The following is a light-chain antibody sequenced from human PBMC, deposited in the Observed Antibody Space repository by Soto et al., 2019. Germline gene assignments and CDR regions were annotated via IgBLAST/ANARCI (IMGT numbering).Light chain of an antibody. J-gene: IGKJ1*01. CDR1: QSAPSTF. Sequence: VLSQSPGRVSLSPGERATLSCRASQSAPSTFFAWYQQKPGQPPRLLISGTSNRATGIPDRFSGSGSGTDFTLTISCLQSEDFAPYYCQQGYGTPRTFGQGTRWIS. CDR3: QQGYGTPRT. CDR2: GTS. V-gene: IGKV3-20*01.